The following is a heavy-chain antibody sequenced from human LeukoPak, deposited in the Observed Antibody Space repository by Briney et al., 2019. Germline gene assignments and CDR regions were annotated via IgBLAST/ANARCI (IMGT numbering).Heavy chain of an antibody. D-gene: IGHD1-26*01. CDR3: ARAAGRDTTSGLDIDY. CDR1: GGSISNYY. J-gene: IGHJ4*02. Sequence: KPSETLSLTCTVSGGSISNYYWNWIRQPTGKGLEWIGRISTSGSTKYNPSLKSRVIVSVNTSKNQFSLKLSSVTAADTAVYYCARAAGRDTTSGLDIDYWGQGTLVTVSS. CDR2: ISTSGST. V-gene: IGHV4-4*07.